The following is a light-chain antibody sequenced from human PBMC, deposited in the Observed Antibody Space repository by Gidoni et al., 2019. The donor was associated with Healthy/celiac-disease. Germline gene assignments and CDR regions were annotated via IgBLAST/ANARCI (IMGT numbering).Light chain of an antibody. CDR1: QSVLYSSKNKNY. CDR3: QQYYSTPRT. J-gene: IGKJ1*01. V-gene: IGKV4-1*01. Sequence: DIVMTQSPDSLAVSLGERATINCKSSQSVLYSSKNKNYLAWYQQKPGQPPKLLIYWVSTRESGVPDRFSVSGSGTDFTLTISSLQAEDVAFYYCQQYYSTPRTFGQGTKVEIK. CDR2: WVS.